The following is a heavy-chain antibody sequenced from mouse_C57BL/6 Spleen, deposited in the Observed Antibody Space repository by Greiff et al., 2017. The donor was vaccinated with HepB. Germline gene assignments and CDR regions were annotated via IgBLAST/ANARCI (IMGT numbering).Heavy chain of an antibody. CDR3: ARRGDGYPFDY. Sequence: VQVVESGPELVKPGASVKISCKASGYAFSSSWMNWVKQRPGKGLEWIGRIYPGDGDTNYNGKFKGKATLTADKSSSTAYMQLSSLTSEDSAVYFCARRGDGYPFDYWGQGTTLTVSS. CDR1: GYAFSSSW. J-gene: IGHJ2*01. CDR2: IYPGDGDT. D-gene: IGHD2-3*01. V-gene: IGHV1-82*01.